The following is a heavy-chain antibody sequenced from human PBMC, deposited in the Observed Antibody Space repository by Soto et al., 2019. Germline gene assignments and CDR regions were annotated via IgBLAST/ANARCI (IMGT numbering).Heavy chain of an antibody. CDR3: AKDSRSSSWYGGYYFDD. V-gene: IGHV3-9*01. D-gene: IGHD6-13*01. CDR1: GFTFDDYA. CDR2: ISWNSGSI. J-gene: IGHJ4*02. Sequence: EVQLVESGGGLVQPGRSLRLSCAASGFTFDDYAMHWVRQAPGKGLEWVSGISWNSGSIGYADSVKGGFTISRDNAKNSLYLQMNSLRAEDTALYYCAKDSRSSSWYGGYYFDDWGQGTLVTVSS.